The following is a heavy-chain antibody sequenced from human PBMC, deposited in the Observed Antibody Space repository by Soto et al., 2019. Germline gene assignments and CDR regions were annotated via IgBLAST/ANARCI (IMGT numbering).Heavy chain of an antibody. J-gene: IGHJ5*02. CDR2: INTDNGKT. Sequence: RASVKVSCKASGYAFTKYSMHWVRQAPGQRLEWMGWINTDNGKTRDSQRFQDRVTLTRDTSANTAYMELTSLTYEDTAVYYCARAGNCNSNTCFSGWLDPWGQGSLVPVSS. D-gene: IGHD2-2*01. CDR1: GYAFTKYS. V-gene: IGHV1-3*04. CDR3: ARAGNCNSNTCFSGWLDP.